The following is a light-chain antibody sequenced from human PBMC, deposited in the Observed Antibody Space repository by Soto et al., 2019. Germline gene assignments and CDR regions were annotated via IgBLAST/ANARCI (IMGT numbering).Light chain of an antibody. J-gene: IGKJ4*01. CDR2: GAS. CDR3: QQYGDSLLP. Sequence: EIVLTQSPGTLSLSPGDEATLSCKASQAVTSKFLAWYQQKPGQPPRLLILGASTRATGIADRFSGSVSGTDFTLPISRLVPEDFAVYYCQQYGDSLLPVGGGTKVEIK. CDR1: QAVTSKF. V-gene: IGKV3-20*01.